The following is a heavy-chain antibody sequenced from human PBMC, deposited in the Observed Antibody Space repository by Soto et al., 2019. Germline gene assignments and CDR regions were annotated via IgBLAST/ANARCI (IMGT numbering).Heavy chain of an antibody. CDR1: GFTFSSYA. CDR3: ARDRVVVARLRYYYYGMDV. V-gene: IGHV3-30-3*01. J-gene: IGHJ6*02. Sequence: GGSLRLSCAASGFTFSSYAMHWVRQAPGKGLEWVAVISYDGSNKYYADSVKGRFTISRDNSKNTLYLQMNSLRAEDTAVYYCARDRVVVARLRYYYYGMDVWGQGTTVTVSS. D-gene: IGHD2-15*01. CDR2: ISYDGSNK.